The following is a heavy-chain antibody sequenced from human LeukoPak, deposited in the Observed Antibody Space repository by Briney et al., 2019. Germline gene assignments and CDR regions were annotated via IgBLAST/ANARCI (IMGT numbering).Heavy chain of an antibody. D-gene: IGHD3-3*01. J-gene: IGHJ4*02. CDR3: TTGFPQVPASYFDY. V-gene: IGHV3-15*01. CDR1: GFTFSNAW. Sequence: GGSLRLSCAASGFTFSNAWMSWVRQAPGKGLEWVGRIKSKTDGGTTDYAAPVKGRFTISRDDSKNTLYLQMNSLKTEDTAVYYCTTGFPQVPASYFDYWGQGTLVTVSS. CDR2: IKSKTDGGTT.